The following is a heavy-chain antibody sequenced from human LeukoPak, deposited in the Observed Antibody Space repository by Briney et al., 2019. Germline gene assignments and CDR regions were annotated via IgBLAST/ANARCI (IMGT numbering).Heavy chain of an antibody. D-gene: IGHD2-15*01. Sequence: ASVQVSCKASGYTFTAYCVYWVRQAPAPGHGLEWMGWINPNNGDTIYAQKFQGRATMTSDTSIATAYMELSGLTSDDTGVYFCARRYCSAGSCTPDYWGQGTLVTVSS. CDR1: GYTFTAYC. V-gene: IGHV1-2*02. CDR3: ARRYCSAGSCTPDY. J-gene: IGHJ4*02. CDR2: INPNNGDT.